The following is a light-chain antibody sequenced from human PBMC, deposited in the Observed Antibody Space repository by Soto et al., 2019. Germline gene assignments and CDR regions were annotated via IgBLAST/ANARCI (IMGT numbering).Light chain of an antibody. V-gene: IGLV2-14*01. Sequence: QYALTQPASVSGSPGQSITISCTGTSSDVGGYNSVSWYQQYPGKAPKLIIYAVSNRPSGVSLRFSGSKSGNTASLTISGLQAEDEADYYCSSYSSGTTPNVFGPGTKLTVL. CDR3: SSYSSGTTPNV. CDR1: SSDVGGYNS. J-gene: IGLJ1*01. CDR2: AVS.